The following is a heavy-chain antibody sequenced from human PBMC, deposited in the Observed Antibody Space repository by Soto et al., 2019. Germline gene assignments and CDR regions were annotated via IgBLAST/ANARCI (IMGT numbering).Heavy chain of an antibody. D-gene: IGHD2-2*01. Sequence: QVQLVQSGAEVKKPGASVKVSCKASGYTFTSYAMHWVRQAPGQRLEWMGWINAGNGNTKYSQKFQGRVTITRDTSASTAYMERSSLGSEDTAVYYCARGPDAMRRNWFDPWGQGTLVTVSS. V-gene: IGHV1-3*01. J-gene: IGHJ5*02. CDR1: GYTFTSYA. CDR2: INAGNGNT. CDR3: ARGPDAMRRNWFDP.